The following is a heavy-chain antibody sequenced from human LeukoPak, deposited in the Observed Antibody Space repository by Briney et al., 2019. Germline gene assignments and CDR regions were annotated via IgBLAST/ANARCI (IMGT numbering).Heavy chain of an antibody. J-gene: IGHJ4*02. D-gene: IGHD3-10*01. CDR2: VNHSGYT. CDR1: GVSFSTYY. CDR3: ARQLSGSYY. Sequence: SETLSLTCAVSGVSFSTYYWSWLRQSPEKGLEWIGEVNHSGYTNYNPSLKSRVTISVDTSRSQFSWKLISVTAADTAVYYCARQLSGSYYWGQGNLVTVSS. V-gene: IGHV4-34*01.